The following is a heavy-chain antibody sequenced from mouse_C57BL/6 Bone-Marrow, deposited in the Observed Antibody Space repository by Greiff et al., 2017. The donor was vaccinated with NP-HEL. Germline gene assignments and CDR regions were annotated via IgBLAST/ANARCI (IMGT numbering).Heavy chain of an antibody. Sequence: VQVVEPGPGLVAPSQSLSISCTASGFSFTSYGVAWVRQPPGKGLEWLGVIWGGGSTTYNSALMSSLSTSKDNSTSHAVLKQNSMLTADNAMYCGASYSKGCAYWGQGTLVTVSA. CDR2: IWGGGST. D-gene: IGHD2-5*01. V-gene: IGHV2-9*01. CDR1: GFSFTSYG. J-gene: IGHJ3*01. CDR3: ASYSKGCAY.